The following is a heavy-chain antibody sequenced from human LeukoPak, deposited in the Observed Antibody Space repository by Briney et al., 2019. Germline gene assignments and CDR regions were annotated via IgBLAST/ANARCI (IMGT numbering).Heavy chain of an antibody. CDR2: IYYGGGT. J-gene: IGHJ5*01. CDR1: GASIGSYF. CDR3: ARERGDYDSDNWFDS. D-gene: IGHD4-17*01. V-gene: IGHV4-59*01. Sequence: SETLSLTCTVSGASIGSYFWSWIRQPPGKGLEWIGYIYYGGGTKYNPSFESRITISMDTSKNRISLNLTSVTASDTAIYYCARERGDYDSDNWFDSWGQGTLVTVSS.